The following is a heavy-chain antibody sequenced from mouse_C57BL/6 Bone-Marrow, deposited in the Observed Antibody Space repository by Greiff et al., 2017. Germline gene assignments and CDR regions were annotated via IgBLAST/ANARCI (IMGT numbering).Heavy chain of an antibody. J-gene: IGHJ3*01. V-gene: IGHV14-4*01. D-gene: IGHD2-4*01. CDR3: TTLYDYLWFAY. Sequence: EVQLQQSGAELVRPGASVKLSCTASGFNIKDDYMHWVKQRPEQGLEWIGWIDPENGDTEYASKLQGQATITADTSSNTAYLQLSSLTSEDTAVYYCTTLYDYLWFAYWGQGTLVTVSA. CDR2: IDPENGDT. CDR1: GFNIKDDY.